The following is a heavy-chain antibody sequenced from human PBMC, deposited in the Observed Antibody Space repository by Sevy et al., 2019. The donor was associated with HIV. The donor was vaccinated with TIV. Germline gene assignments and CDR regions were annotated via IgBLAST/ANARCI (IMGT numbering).Heavy chain of an antibody. J-gene: IGHJ4*02. V-gene: IGHV3-13*01. Sequence: GGSLRLSCAASGFTFITYDMHWVRHVTGKGLEWVSGVGPAGDTFYPGSVKGRFTISRENAKNSLYLQMNNLRAEDTAVYYCTRDLPPSATTVPHFDYWGQGTLVTVSS. CDR1: GFTFITYD. D-gene: IGHD4-17*01. CDR2: VGPAGDT. CDR3: TRDLPPSATTVPHFDY.